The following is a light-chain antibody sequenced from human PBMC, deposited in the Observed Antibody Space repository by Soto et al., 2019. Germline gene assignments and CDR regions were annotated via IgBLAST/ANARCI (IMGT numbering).Light chain of an antibody. J-gene: IGKJ1*01. V-gene: IGKV1-39*01. CDR3: QQGFTTPWT. Sequence: DIQITQSPPSLSASVGDSVTITCRASQGISTYLNWYRQTPGKAPELLIYAASSLQSGVPSRFSGSGSATDFTLTIGSLQPEESATDEGQQGFTTPWTGGPGTKVDI. CDR1: QGISTY. CDR2: AAS.